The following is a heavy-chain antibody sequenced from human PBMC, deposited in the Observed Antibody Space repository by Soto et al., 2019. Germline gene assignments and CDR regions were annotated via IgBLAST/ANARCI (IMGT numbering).Heavy chain of an antibody. D-gene: IGHD1-1*01. CDR1: GFTFSSYA. V-gene: IGHV3-23*01. CDR2: ISGSGGST. J-gene: IGHJ5*02. Sequence: GGSLRLSCAASGFTFSSYAMSWVRQAPGKGLEWVSAISGSGGSTYYADSVKGRFTISRDNSKNTLYLQMNSLRAEDTAVYYCAKGELEWQLERRKGTVPTWFDPWGQGTLVTVSS. CDR3: AKGELEWQLERRKGTVPTWFDP.